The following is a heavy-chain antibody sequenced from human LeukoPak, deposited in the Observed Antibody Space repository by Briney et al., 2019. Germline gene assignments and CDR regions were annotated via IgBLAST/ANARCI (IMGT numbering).Heavy chain of an antibody. Sequence: ASVKVSCKASGYTFTYRYLHWVRQAPGQAVEWMGWITPFNGNTNYAQKFQDRVTITRDRSMSTAYMELSSLRSEDTAMYYCARSRLGSNGAFDIWGQGTMVTVSS. D-gene: IGHD4-11*01. CDR1: GYTFTYRY. CDR2: ITPFNGNT. J-gene: IGHJ3*02. V-gene: IGHV1-45*02. CDR3: ARSRLGSNGAFDI.